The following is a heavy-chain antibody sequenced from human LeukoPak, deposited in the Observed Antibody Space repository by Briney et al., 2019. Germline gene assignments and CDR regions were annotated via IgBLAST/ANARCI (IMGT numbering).Heavy chain of an antibody. CDR2: LPPDELGI. Sequence: PGGSLRLSCAASGFTFTNYWMHWVRQAPGMGLVWVSRLPPDELGIIYADSVKGRFTVSRDNAKNTVYLQMNSLRAEDTAVYYCARSGIGATEIDYWGQGTLVTVSS. CDR1: GFTFTNYW. V-gene: IGHV3-74*01. CDR3: ARSGIGATEIDY. D-gene: IGHD6-13*01. J-gene: IGHJ4*02.